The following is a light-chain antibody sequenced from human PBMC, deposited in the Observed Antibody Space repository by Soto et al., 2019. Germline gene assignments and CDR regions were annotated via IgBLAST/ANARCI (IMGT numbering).Light chain of an antibody. J-gene: IGKJ3*01. CDR1: QSVSSN. V-gene: IGKV3-15*01. CDR3: QQYNNWPPGIFT. CDR2: GAS. Sequence: EIVMTQSPATLSVSPGKRATLSCRASQSVSSNLAWYQQKPGQAPRLLIYGASTRATDIPARFSGSGSGTEFTLTISSLQSEDFAVYYCQQYNNWPPGIFTFGPGTKVDIK.